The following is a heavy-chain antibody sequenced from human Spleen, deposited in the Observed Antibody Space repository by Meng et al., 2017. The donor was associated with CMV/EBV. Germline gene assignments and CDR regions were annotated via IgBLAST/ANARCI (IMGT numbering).Heavy chain of an antibody. CDR3: AHGDFWAGYYPHFDY. CDR2: IYWNDDI. J-gene: IGHJ4*02. CDR1: GFSLSTSGVG. Sequence: SGFSLSTSGVGVCWIRQPPGEALECLAVIYWNDDIRYSPSLKSRLTITKDTSKNQVVLTMTNMDPVDTATYYCAHGDFWAGYYPHFDYWGQGTLV. D-gene: IGHD3/OR15-3a*01. V-gene: IGHV2-5*01.